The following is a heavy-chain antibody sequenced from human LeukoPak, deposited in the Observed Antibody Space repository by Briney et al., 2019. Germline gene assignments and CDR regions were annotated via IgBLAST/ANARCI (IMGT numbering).Heavy chain of an antibody. CDR2: INPNSGGT. J-gene: IGHJ4*02. CDR3: ARGSHRLYDYVWGTYESKDY. D-gene: IGHD3-16*01. Sequence: ASVKVSCKASGYTFTGYYMHWVRQAPGQGLEWMGWINPNSGGTNYVQKFQGRVTMTTDTSTHTAYMELRSLRSDDTAVYYCARGSHRLYDYVWGTYESKDYWGQGTLVTVSS. CDR1: GYTFTGYY. V-gene: IGHV1-2*02.